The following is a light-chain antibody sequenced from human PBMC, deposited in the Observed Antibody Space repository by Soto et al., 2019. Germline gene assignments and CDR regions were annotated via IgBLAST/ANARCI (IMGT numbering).Light chain of an antibody. V-gene: IGKV3-20*01. CDR1: QSVSSSY. J-gene: IGKJ3*01. CDR3: QQYGSPIT. Sequence: EIVLTQSPGTLSLSPGERATLSCRASQSVSSSYLAWYQQKPGQAPRLLIYGASSRATGIPDRLSGSGSGTDFTLTISRLEPEDFAVYYCQQYGSPITFGPGTKVDIK. CDR2: GAS.